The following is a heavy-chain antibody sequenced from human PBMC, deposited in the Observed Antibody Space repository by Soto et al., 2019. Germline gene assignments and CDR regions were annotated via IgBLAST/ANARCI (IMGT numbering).Heavy chain of an antibody. V-gene: IGHV3-21*01. CDR1: GFTFSDYN. CDR3: ARNRRIAVEMDV. Sequence: LRLSCVASGFTFSDYNMNWLRQTPGKGLEWVSSIASRSNYIYYADSLKGRFTVSRDNARNSLYLQVDNLRAEDTAVYYCARNRRIAVEMDVWGPGTTVTVSS. CDR2: IASRSNYI. J-gene: IGHJ6*02. D-gene: IGHD2-21*01.